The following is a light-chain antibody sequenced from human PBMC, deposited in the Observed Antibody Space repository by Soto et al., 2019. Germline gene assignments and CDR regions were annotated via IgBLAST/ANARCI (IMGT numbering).Light chain of an antibody. CDR2: GNS. CDR3: QSYDSSVTLRV. V-gene: IGLV1-40*01. J-gene: IGLJ1*01. CDR1: SSNIGAGYD. Sequence: QSVLTQPPSVSGAPGQRVTISCTGSSSNIGAGYDVHWYQQLPGTAPKLLIYGNSNRPSGVPDRFSGSKSGTSASLAITGITADDEADYYCQSYDSSVTLRVFGTGTKVTVL.